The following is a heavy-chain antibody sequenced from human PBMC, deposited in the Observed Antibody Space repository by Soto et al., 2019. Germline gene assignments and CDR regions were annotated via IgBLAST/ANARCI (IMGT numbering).Heavy chain of an antibody. CDR1: GITFSSYW. Sequence: GGSLRLSCAASGITFSSYWMNWVRQAPGQGLVWVSRINRDGSSTNYADSVKGRFTISRDNAKNTLYLQMNSLRAEDTAVYYCAREAAVTGTVLDYWGQGVLVTVSS. CDR2: INRDGSST. J-gene: IGHJ4*02. D-gene: IGHD6-19*01. V-gene: IGHV3-74*01. CDR3: AREAAVTGTVLDY.